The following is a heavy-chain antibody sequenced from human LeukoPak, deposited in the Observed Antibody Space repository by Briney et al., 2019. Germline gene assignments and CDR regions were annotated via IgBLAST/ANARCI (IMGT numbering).Heavy chain of an antibody. V-gene: IGHV1-2*02. CDR2: INPNSGGT. J-gene: IGHJ5*02. D-gene: IGHD6-19*01. CDR1: GYAFTGYY. Sequence: ASVKVSCKASGYAFTGYYIHWVRQAPGQGLEWMGWINPNSGGTKYAQKFQGRVTMTRDTSITTAYMGLSRLRSDDTAVYYCAKGRVVAGSKSLTYHWFDPWGQRTLVTVSS. CDR3: AKGRVVAGSKSLTYHWFDP.